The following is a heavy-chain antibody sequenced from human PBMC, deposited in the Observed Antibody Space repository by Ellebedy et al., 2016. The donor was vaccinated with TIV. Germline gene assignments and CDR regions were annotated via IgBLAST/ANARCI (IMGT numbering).Heavy chain of an antibody. CDR3: ARERYCSSTSCPPNDAFDI. D-gene: IGHD2-2*01. CDR1: GGSISSSYY. Sequence: GSLRLSXTVSGGSISSSYYWGWIRQPPGKGLEWIGSIYYSGSTYYNPSLKSRVTISVDTSKNQFSLKLSSVTAADTAVYYCARERYCSSTSCPPNDAFDIWGQGTMVTVSS. J-gene: IGHJ3*02. CDR2: IYYSGST. V-gene: IGHV4-39*07.